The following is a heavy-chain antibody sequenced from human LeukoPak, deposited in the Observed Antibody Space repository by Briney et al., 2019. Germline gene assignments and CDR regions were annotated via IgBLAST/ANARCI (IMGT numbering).Heavy chain of an antibody. Sequence: SETLSLTCAVHGGSCDDYYCSWIRQPPGKGLEWIGEIHPHGIFYYNASLVSRATIPIHPSKTQFSLRLASETAADAAFCYCTRGTDRSKAGDLWGQGSLVTVSS. V-gene: IGHV4-34*01. CDR2: IHPHGIF. J-gene: IGHJ5*02. CDR3: TRGTDRSKAGDL. CDR1: GGSCDDYY.